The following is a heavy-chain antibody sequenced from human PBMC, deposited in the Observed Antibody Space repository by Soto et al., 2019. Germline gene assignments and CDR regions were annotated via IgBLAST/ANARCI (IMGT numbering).Heavy chain of an antibody. J-gene: IGHJ5*02. Sequence: GESLKISCKASGYTFVNYWIVWVRQMPGKGLEWMGIIYPSYSRTKYSPSFQGQVTMSADKSISTAYLQWDSLEASDTAIYYCARGNVANWFDPRGQGTLVTVSS. CDR1: GYTFVNYW. CDR3: ARGNVANWFDP. V-gene: IGHV5-51*01. CDR2: IYPSYSRT.